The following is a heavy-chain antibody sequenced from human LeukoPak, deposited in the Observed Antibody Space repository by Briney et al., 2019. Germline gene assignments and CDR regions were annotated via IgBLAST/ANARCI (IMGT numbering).Heavy chain of an antibody. CDR1: GVSFNSYF. J-gene: IGHJ4*02. CDR3: VRGDIWGTNPVRGPLDF. Sequence: PSETLSLTCTVSGVSFNSYFWNWVRQSPGKGLEWIGWIHNSGSTNYNPSLKSRVTISLDISENQFSLKLSSVTAADTAVYFCVRGDIWGTNPVRGPLDFWGQGILVTVSS. V-gene: IGHV4-59*01. D-gene: IGHD3-10*01. CDR2: IHNSGST.